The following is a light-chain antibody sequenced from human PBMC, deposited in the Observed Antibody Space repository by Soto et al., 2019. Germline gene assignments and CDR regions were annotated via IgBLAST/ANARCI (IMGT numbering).Light chain of an antibody. V-gene: IGKV4-1*01. J-gene: IGKJ1*01. CDR1: QRVLYSSDNNNY. CDR2: WSS. CDR3: QQYYSSPWT. Sequence: DIVMTQSPDSLAVSLGERATINCKSSQRVLYSSDNNNYLAWYQQKSGQPPKLLIYWSSTRKSGVPDRFSGSGSGTDFTLTISSLQAEDVAVYYCQQYYSSPWTFGQGTKVEIK.